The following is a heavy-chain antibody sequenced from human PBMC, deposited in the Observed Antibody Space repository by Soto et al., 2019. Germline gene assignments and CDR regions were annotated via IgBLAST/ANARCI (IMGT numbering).Heavy chain of an antibody. D-gene: IGHD3-10*01. Sequence: SGPTLVKPTPTLTLTCTFSGFSLTTSGVGVGWIRQPPGEALEWLALIYWDDDKRYSPSLKSRLTITKDTSKNQLVLTMTHMDPVDTATYYCAHIRVLYYGSGSYYPHFDIWGQGTLVTVSS. J-gene: IGHJ4*02. CDR3: AHIRVLYYGSGSYYPHFDI. V-gene: IGHV2-5*02. CDR1: GFSLTTSGVG. CDR2: IYWDDDK.